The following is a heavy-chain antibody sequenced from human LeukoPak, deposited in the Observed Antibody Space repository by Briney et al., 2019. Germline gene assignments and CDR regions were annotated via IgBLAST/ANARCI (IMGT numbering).Heavy chain of an antibody. CDR3: ASRYSYGGQSTFDY. J-gene: IGHJ4*02. D-gene: IGHD5-18*01. Sequence: GGSLRLSCEASGFTFSAYAMTWVRQAPGKGLEWVSVIYSGDTTYYADSVKGRFTISRDKSKNTLYLQMNSLGVDDTAVYYCASRYSYGGQSTFDYWGQGTLVTVSS. CDR2: IYSGDTT. CDR1: GFTFSAYA. V-gene: IGHV3-66*01.